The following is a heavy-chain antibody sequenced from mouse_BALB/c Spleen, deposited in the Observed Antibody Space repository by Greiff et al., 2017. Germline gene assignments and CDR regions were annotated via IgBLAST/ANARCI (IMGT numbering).Heavy chain of an antibody. D-gene: IGHD1-1*01. V-gene: IGHV1-15*01. Sequence: VQLQQWGAELVRPGASVTLSCKASGYTFTDYEMHWVKQTPVHGLEWIGAIDPETGGTAYNQKFKGKATLTADKSSSTAYMELRSLTSEDTAVYYCANPSITTVVAPFDYWGQGTTLTVSS. CDR3: ANPSITTVVAPFDY. CDR2: IDPETGGT. J-gene: IGHJ2*01. CDR1: GYTFTDYE.